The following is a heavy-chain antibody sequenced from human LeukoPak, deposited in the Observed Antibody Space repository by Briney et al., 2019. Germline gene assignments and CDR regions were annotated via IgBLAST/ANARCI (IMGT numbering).Heavy chain of an antibody. Sequence: GASVEVSCKASGYTFTSYGISWVRQAPGQGLEWMGWISAYNGNTNYAQKLQGRVTMTTDTSTSTAYMELRSLRSDDTAVYYWAKDRDYYDSSGSLFPDQYFQHWGQGTLVTVSS. CDR3: AKDRDYYDSSGSLFPDQYFQH. D-gene: IGHD3-22*01. V-gene: IGHV1-18*01. CDR1: GYTFTSYG. J-gene: IGHJ1*01. CDR2: ISAYNGNT.